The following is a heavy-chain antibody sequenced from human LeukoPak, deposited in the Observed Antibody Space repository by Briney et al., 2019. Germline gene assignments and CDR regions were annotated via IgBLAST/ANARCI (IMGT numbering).Heavy chain of an antibody. CDR2: IYHSGST. CDR3: ARHGAVPAATVDY. V-gene: IGHV4-38-2*01. J-gene: IGHJ4*02. D-gene: IGHD2-2*01. Sequence: PSETLSLTCAVSGYSISSGYYWGWIRKPPGKGLEWIGSIYHSGSTYYNPSLKSRVTISVDTSKNQFSLKLSSVTAADTAVYYCARHGAVPAATVDYWGQGTLVTVSS. CDR1: GYSISSGYY.